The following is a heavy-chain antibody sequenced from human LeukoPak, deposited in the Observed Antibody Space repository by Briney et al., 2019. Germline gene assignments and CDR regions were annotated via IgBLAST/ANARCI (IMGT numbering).Heavy chain of an antibody. CDR1: GFTFNNYW. J-gene: IGHJ3*01. Sequence: GGALRLCCAASGFTFNNYWMPWVRQATGMGLVWVSSIRFDGGDTAYAGSAKCRFTISRDNAKNTMFLQRNNLRAEDTAVYYCAKEIDGFDVWGQGTLVTVSS. V-gene: IGHV3-74*03. CDR3: AKEIDGFDV. CDR2: IRFDGGDT.